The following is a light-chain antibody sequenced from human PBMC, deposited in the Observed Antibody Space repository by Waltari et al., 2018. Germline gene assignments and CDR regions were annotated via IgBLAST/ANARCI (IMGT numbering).Light chain of an antibody. V-gene: IGKV4-1*01. CDR1: QSVLYSSNNMNY. Sequence: DIVVTQSPDSVAVSLGERATINCKSSQSVLYSSNNMNYLAWYQQKPGQPPRLLIYWASTRESWVPDRFSGSGSGTDFTLTINTLQAEDMAVYYCQQYYSTPPAFGQGTRVEI. CDR3: QQYYSTPPA. CDR2: WAS. J-gene: IGKJ1*01.